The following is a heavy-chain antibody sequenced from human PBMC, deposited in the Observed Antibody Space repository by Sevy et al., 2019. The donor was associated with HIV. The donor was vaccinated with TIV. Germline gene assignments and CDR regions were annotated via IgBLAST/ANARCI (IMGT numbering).Heavy chain of an antibody. CDR1: GFTFSGSA. D-gene: IGHD5-18*01. CDR2: IRSKGNSYAR. J-gene: IGHJ4*02. V-gene: IGHV3-73*01. Sequence: GGSLRLSCAASGFTFSGSAMHWVRQASGKGLEWVGRIRSKGNSYARAYAAWVKGRFTISRDDSKNTAYLQMNSLKTEETAVYYCTSLSVDTAMGFDYWGQGTLVTVSS. CDR3: TSLSVDTAMGFDY.